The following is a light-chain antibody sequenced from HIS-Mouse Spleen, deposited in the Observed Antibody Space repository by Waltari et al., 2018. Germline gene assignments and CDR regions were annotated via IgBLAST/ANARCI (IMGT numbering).Light chain of an antibody. Sequence: SYELTQPPSVSVSPGQTARITCSGDALPKKYAYWYQQKSGQAPVLVIYEDSKRPSGIPGSFPGSSSGTMATLTISGAQVEDEADYYCYSTDSSGNHRVFGGGTKLTVL. CDR3: YSTDSSGNHRV. V-gene: IGLV3-10*01. J-gene: IGLJ2*01. CDR2: EDS. CDR1: ALPKKY.